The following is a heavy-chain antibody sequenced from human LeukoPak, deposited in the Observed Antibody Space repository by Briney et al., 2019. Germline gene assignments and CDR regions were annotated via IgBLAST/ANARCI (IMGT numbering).Heavy chain of an antibody. CDR1: GYSFTSYW. J-gene: IGHJ3*02. CDR3: ATRGNHYYGSGSYYNVEAFDI. CDR2: IYPGDSDT. D-gene: IGHD3-10*01. V-gene: IGHV5-51*01. Sequence: GESLKISCKGSGYSFTSYWIAWVRQMPGKGLEWMGIIYPGDSDTRHSPSFQGQVTISADKSISTAYLQWSSLKASDTAMYYCATRGNHYYGSGSYYNVEAFDIWGQGTMVTVSS.